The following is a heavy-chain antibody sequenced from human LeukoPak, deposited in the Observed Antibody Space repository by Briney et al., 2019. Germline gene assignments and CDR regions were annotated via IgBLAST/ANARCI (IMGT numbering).Heavy chain of an antibody. Sequence: GGSLRLSCAASGFTFSNAWMNWVRQAPGKGLEWVGRIKTKPDGGPTVYAVPARGRFTISRADSKKTLFLQIDSLKTEDTAVYYCTTRVVTTNDFWGQGTLVTVSS. V-gene: IGHV3-15*07. CDR3: TTRVVTTNDF. CDR1: GFTFSNAW. CDR2: IKTKPDGGPT. D-gene: IGHD2-21*02. J-gene: IGHJ4*02.